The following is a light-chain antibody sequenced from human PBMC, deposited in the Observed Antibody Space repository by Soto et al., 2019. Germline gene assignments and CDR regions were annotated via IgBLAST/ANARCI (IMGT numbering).Light chain of an antibody. CDR1: SSDVGGYNY. J-gene: IGLJ2*01. Sequence: QSALTQPASVSGSPGQSITISCTGTSSDVGGYNYVSWYQQHPGKAPKLMIYDVSNRPSGVSNRFSGSKYGNTASLTTTGLQAEDEADYYCSSYTSSSPPHVVFGGGTKVTVL. V-gene: IGLV2-14*01. CDR2: DVS. CDR3: SSYTSSSPPHVV.